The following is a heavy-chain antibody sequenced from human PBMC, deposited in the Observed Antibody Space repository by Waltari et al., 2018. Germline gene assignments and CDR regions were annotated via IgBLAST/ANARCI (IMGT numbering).Heavy chain of an antibody. CDR3: AVIAAAGRYYGMDV. CDR1: GGSFSGYY. J-gene: IGHJ6*02. Sequence: QVQLQQWGAGLLKPSATLSLTCAVYGGSFSGYYWSWIRQPPGKGLEWIGEINHSGSTNYNPSLKSRVTISVDTSKNQFSLKLSSVTAADTAVYYCAVIAAAGRYYGMDVWGQGTTVTVSS. V-gene: IGHV4-34*01. CDR2: INHSGST. D-gene: IGHD6-13*01.